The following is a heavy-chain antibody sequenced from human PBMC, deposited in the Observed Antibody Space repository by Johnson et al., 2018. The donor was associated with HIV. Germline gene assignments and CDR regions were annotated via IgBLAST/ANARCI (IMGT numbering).Heavy chain of an antibody. Sequence: VQLVESGGGLVQPGGSLRLSCAASGFTFSSYAMHWVRQAPGKGLEWVANIKQEGSEKYYVDSVTGRFTISSDNAKNSLYLQMNSRRAEDTAVYYCSRHSPRGYSGYDAFDIWGQGTMVTVSS. V-gene: IGHV3-7*05. J-gene: IGHJ3*02. CDR2: IKQEGSEK. CDR3: SRHSPRGYSGYDAFDI. CDR1: GFTFSSYA. D-gene: IGHD5-12*01.